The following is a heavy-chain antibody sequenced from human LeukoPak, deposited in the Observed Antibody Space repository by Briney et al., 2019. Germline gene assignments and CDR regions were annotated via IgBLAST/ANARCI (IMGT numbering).Heavy chain of an antibody. D-gene: IGHD3-22*01. CDR1: GGSFSGYY. CDR3: ARSIPRSYYYDSSGQNY. Sequence: KTSETLSLTCAVYGGSFSGYYWSWIRQPPGKGLEWIGEINHSGSTNYNPSLKSRVTISVDTSKNQFSLKLSSVTAADTAVYYCARSIPRSYYYDSSGQNYWGQGTLVTVSS. CDR2: INHSGST. J-gene: IGHJ4*02. V-gene: IGHV4-34*01.